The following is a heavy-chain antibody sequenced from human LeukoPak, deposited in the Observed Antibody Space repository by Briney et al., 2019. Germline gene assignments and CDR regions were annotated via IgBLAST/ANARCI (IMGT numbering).Heavy chain of an antibody. D-gene: IGHD3-10*01. CDR1: GGSISSYY. CDR2: IYYSGST. CDR3: ARSRMVRGAWNYFDY. J-gene: IGHJ4*02. Sequence: PSATLSLTCTVSGGSISSYYWSWIRQPPGKGLEWIGYIYYSGSTNYNPSLKSRVTISVDTSKNQFSLKLSSVTAADTAVYYCARSRMVRGAWNYFDYWGQGTLVTVSS. V-gene: IGHV4-59*08.